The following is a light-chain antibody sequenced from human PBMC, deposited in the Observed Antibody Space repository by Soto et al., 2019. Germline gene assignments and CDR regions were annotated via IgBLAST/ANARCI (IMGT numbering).Light chain of an antibody. CDR3: ATWDDSLNGHVV. J-gene: IGLJ2*01. CDR1: RSNIGSNT. V-gene: IGLV1-44*01. Sequence: SVLTQPPSESGTPGQRVTISCSGSRSNIGSNTVNWYQQLPGTAPKFLIYSNNQRPSGVPKRFSGSKSGTTASLAISGLQSEDEADYYCATWDDSLNGHVVFGGGTKVTVL. CDR2: SNN.